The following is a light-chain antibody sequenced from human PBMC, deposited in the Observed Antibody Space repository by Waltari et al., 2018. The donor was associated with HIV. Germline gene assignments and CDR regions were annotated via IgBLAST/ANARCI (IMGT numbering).Light chain of an antibody. CDR3: AAWDDSLNGYV. CDR1: SSNIRSNT. Sequence: QSVLTQPPSASGTPGQRVTISCSGSSSNIRSNTVNWYQQLPGTAPKLLIYSNNQRPEGVPDCFFGSKSGTAASLAISGRQSEDEADYYCAAWDDSLNGYVFGTGTKVTVV. CDR2: SNN. V-gene: IGLV1-44*01. J-gene: IGLJ1*01.